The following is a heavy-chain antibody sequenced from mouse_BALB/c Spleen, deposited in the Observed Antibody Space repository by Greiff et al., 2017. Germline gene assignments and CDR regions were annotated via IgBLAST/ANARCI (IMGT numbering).Heavy chain of an antibody. Sequence: QVQLKESGAELASPGASVTLSCKASGYTFTNHIMNWVKKRPGQGLEWIGRIYPVSGETNYNQKFMGKATFSVDRSSSTVYMVLNSLTSEDPAVYYCGRGGYDDYYYAMDYWGQGTSVTVSS. CDR2: IYPVSGET. D-gene: IGHD2-2*01. CDR1: GYTFTNHI. J-gene: IGHJ4*01. V-gene: IGHV1-11*01. CDR3: GRGGYDDYYYAMDY.